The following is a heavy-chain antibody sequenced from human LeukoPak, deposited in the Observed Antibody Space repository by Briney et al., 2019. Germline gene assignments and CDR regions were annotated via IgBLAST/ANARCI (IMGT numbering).Heavy chain of an antibody. D-gene: IGHD1-7*01. J-gene: IGHJ4*02. V-gene: IGHV3-7*01. CDR3: ARGGMTGTADY. CDR1: GFTFSNYW. Sequence: PGGSLRLSCEASGFTFSNYWMTWVRQAPGKGPEWVANIKQDGSETYYVDSVKGRFTLSRDNARNSLYLQMNYLGVDDTAVYYCARGGMTGTADYWGPGTLVTVSS. CDR2: IKQDGSET.